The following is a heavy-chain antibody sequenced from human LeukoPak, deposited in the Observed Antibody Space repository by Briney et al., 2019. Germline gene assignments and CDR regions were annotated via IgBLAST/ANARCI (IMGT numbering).Heavy chain of an antibody. D-gene: IGHD6-19*01. CDR2: IYSSGSS. CDR3: ARDMTGSGWNDAFDI. Sequence: PSQTLSLTCSVSGGSIRSESYYWSWIRQPAGKGLEWIGRIYSSGSSKFNPSLKSRVTISIDTSKNQFSLNLSSATAADTAVYYCARDMTGSGWNDAFDIWGQGTMVTVSS. J-gene: IGHJ3*02. V-gene: IGHV4-61*02. CDR1: GGSIRSESYY.